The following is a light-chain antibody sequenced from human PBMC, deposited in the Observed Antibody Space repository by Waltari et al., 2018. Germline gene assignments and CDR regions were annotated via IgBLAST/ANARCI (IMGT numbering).Light chain of an antibody. CDR2: DVT. J-gene: IGLJ2*01. V-gene: IGLV2-14*03. CDR1: ISAVGSYNY. CDR3: SSYMDTTTLEL. Sequence: QSALTQPASVSGSPGQPITIPCTGTISAVGSYNYASWYQQHPGKAPKLIIYDVTNRPSGVSNRVSGSKSGNTASLTISGLQAEDEADYYCSSYMDTTTLELFGGGTSLTVL.